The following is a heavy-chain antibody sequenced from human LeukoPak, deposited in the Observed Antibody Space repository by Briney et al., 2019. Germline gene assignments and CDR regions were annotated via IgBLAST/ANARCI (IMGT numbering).Heavy chain of an antibody. Sequence: GGSLRLSCAASGFTFSDYYMSWIRQAPGKGLEWASYISSSGSAIYYADSVKGRFTISRDNAKNSLYLQMNSLRAEDTAVYYCASPPNSGSHSWFDPWGQGTLVTVSS. CDR2: ISSSGSAI. V-gene: IGHV3-11*01. D-gene: IGHD1-26*01. CDR1: GFTFSDYY. CDR3: ASPPNSGSHSWFDP. J-gene: IGHJ5*02.